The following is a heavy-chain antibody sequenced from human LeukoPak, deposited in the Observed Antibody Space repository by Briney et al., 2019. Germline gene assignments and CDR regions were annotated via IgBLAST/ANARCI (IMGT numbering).Heavy chain of an antibody. CDR3: ASEAYCSGGSCSAYFDY. Sequence: ASVKVSCKASGYTFTGYHMHWVRQAPGQGLEWMGWINPNSGGTNYAQKFQGRATMTRDTSISTAYMELSRLRSDDTAVYYCASEAYCSGGSCSAYFDYWGQGTLVTVSS. CDR2: INPNSGGT. V-gene: IGHV1-2*02. J-gene: IGHJ4*02. D-gene: IGHD2-15*01. CDR1: GYTFTGYH.